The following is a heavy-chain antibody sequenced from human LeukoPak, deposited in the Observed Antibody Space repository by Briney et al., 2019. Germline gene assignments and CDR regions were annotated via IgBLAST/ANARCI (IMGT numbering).Heavy chain of an antibody. J-gene: IGHJ6*03. CDR3: ASWYYYYYYMDV. CDR2: INHSGST. CDR1: GGSFSGYY. V-gene: IGHV4-34*01. Sequence: SETLSLTCAVYGGSFSGYYWSWIRQPPGKGLEWIGEINHSGSTNYNPSLKSRVTISVDTSKNQFSLKLNSVTAADTAVYYCASWYYYYYYMDVWGKGTTVTVSS.